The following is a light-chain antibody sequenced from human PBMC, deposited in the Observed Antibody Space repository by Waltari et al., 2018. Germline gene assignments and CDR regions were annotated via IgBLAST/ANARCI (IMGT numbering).Light chain of an antibody. V-gene: IGKV3-20*01. CDR3: QQYGGSPLYT. CDR2: GAS. J-gene: IGKJ2*01. CDR1: QSVSSSY. Sequence: EIVLTQSPGTLSLSPGERAPLSCRASQSVSSSYLAWYQQKPGQAPRPLSYGASSRATGIPARFSGSGSGTDFTLTISRLEPEDFAVYYCQQYGGSPLYTFGQGTKLEIK.